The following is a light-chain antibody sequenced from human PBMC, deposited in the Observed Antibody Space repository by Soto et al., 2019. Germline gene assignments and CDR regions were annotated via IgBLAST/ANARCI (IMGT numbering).Light chain of an antibody. Sequence: QSALTQPASVSGSPGQSITISCIGTSSDVGGYNYVSWYQQQPGKAPKFMIYDVTNRPSGVSNRFSGSKSGNTASLTISGLQAEDEADYYCCSYTTSNTRQIVFGTGTKLTVL. V-gene: IGLV2-14*01. CDR2: DVT. CDR3: CSYTTSNTRQIV. J-gene: IGLJ1*01. CDR1: SSDVGGYNY.